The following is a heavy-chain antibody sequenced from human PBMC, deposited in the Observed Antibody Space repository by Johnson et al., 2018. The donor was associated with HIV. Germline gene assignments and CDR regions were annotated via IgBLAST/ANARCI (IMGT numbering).Heavy chain of an antibody. CDR3: AKDLDYGGNGDPGAFDI. CDR1: GFTFDDYA. V-gene: IGHV3-9*01. CDR2: ISWNSGSI. Sequence: VQVVESGGGLVQPGRSLRLSCAASGFTFDDYAMHWVRQAPGKGLEWVSGISWNSGSIGYADSVKGRFTISRDNAKNSLYLQMNSLRAEDTALYYCAKDLDYGGNGDPGAFDIWGQGTMVTVSS. J-gene: IGHJ3*02. D-gene: IGHD4-23*01.